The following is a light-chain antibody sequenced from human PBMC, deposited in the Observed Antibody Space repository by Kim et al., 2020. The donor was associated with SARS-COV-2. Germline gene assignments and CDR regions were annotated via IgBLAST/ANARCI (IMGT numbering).Light chain of an antibody. CDR3: QQYNKWPPH. J-gene: IGKJ4*01. Sequence: VSPGERVTLSCRAGQTVTSNLAWYQQKPGQAPRLLIYGASTRATGIPARFSGSGSGTEFTLTISSLQSEDFAVYYCQQYNKWPPHFGGGTKVDIK. CDR1: QTVTSN. V-gene: IGKV3-15*01. CDR2: GAS.